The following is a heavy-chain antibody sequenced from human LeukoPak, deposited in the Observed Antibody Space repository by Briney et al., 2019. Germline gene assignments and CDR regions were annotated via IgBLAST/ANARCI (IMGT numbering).Heavy chain of an antibody. J-gene: IGHJ4*02. Sequence: GESLKTSCKGSGDTFTSYWIGWVRQMPGKGLEWMGIIYLGDSDTKYSPSFQGQVTISADKSISTAYLQWSSLKASDTAMYYCARASRGLFDYWGQGTLVTVSS. CDR3: ARASRGLFDY. CDR1: GDTFTSYW. CDR2: IYLGDSDT. V-gene: IGHV5-51*01. D-gene: IGHD3-10*01.